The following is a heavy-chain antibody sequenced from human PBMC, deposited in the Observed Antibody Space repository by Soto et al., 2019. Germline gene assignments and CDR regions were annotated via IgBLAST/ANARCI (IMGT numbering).Heavy chain of an antibody. J-gene: IGHJ4*02. CDR2: ISWNSGSI. Sequence: EVQLVESGGGLVQPGRSLRLSCAASGFTFDDYAMHWVRQAPGKGLEWVSGISWNSGSIGYADSVKGRFTISRDNAKNSLYLQMNSLRAEDTALYYCAKDLGASGWYGVDYWGQGTLVTVSS. CDR3: AKDLGASGWYGVDY. D-gene: IGHD6-19*01. CDR1: GFTFDDYA. V-gene: IGHV3-9*01.